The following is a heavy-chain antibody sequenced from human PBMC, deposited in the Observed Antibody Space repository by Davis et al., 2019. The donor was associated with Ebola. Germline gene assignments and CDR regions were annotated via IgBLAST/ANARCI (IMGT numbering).Heavy chain of an antibody. J-gene: IGHJ4*02. CDR1: GFSFTNYA. D-gene: IGHD5-24*01. V-gene: IGHV3-23*01. CDR2: LSGTGGGST. Sequence: GESLKTSCEASGFSFTNYAMNWVRQGPGQGLEWVSTLSGTGGGSTYYADSVKGRFTISRDNSKNTLYLQMNSLRAEDTAVYYCARDLGRDGYKTTHLDYWGQGTLVTVSS. CDR3: ARDLGRDGYKTTHLDY.